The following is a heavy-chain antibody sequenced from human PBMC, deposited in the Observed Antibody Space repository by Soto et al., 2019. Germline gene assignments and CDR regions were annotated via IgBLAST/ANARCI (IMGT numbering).Heavy chain of an antibody. CDR3: AHRLHRDYGSHEFDY. CDR2: VYWSDVE. Sequence: QITLKESGPTLVKPTQTLTLTCTFSGFSLSTSGVGVSWIRQPPGKALEWLALVYWSDVEHLSPSLKSRLAITKDTSKNHVALTMTNMDPVDTATYFCAHRLHRDYGSHEFDYWGQGTLVTVSS. J-gene: IGHJ4*02. D-gene: IGHD4-17*01. V-gene: IGHV2-5*01. CDR1: GFSLSTSGVG.